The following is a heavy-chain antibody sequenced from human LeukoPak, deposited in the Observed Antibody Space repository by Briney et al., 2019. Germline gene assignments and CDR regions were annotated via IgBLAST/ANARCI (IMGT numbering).Heavy chain of an antibody. CDR2: IYHSGST. CDR3: ARGYYDILTGKTEPYYFDY. D-gene: IGHD3-9*01. V-gene: IGHV4-30-2*01. CDR1: GGSISSGGYS. Sequence: SETLSLTCAVSGGSISSGGYSWSWIRQPPGKGLEWIGYIYHSGSTYYNPSLKSRVTISVDRSMNQFSLKLSSVTAADTAVYYCARGYYDILTGKTEPYYFDYWGQGTLVTVSS. J-gene: IGHJ4*02.